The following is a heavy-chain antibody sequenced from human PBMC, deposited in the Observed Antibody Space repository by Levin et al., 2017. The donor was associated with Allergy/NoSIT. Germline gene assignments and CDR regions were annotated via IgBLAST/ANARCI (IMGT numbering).Heavy chain of an antibody. CDR1: GYSFTSYW. D-gene: IGHD3-22*01. V-gene: IGHV5-51*01. CDR2: IYPGDSDT. J-gene: IGHJ3*02. CDR3: ARRAANYYDSGSYSKSAPFDI. Sequence: GESLKISCKGSGYSFTSYWIGWVRQMPGKGLEWMGMIYPGDSDTRYSPSFQGQVTISVDKSISTAYLQWSSLQASDTAMYYCARRAANYYDSGSYSKSAPFDIWGQGTMVTVSS.